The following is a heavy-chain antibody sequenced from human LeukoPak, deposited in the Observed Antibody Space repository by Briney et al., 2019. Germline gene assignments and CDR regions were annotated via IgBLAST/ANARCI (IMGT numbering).Heavy chain of an antibody. V-gene: IGHV3-23*01. J-gene: IGHJ5*02. D-gene: IGHD2-2*02. Sequence: GGSLRLSCAASGFTFSSYAMSWVRQAPGKGLEWVSAISGSGGSTYYADSVKGRFTISRDNSKNTLYLQMNSLRAEDTAVYYCASDIVVVPAAIRWDIWFDPWGQGTLVTVSS. CDR1: GFTFSSYA. CDR3: ASDIVVVPAAIRWDIWFDP. CDR2: ISGSGGST.